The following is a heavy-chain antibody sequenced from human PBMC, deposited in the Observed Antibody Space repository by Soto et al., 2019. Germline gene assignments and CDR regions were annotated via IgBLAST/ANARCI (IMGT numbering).Heavy chain of an antibody. CDR2: MNPNSGNT. D-gene: IGHD1-1*01. CDR3: ARVRGTRIVPRPRSYYYYYGMDV. V-gene: IGHV1-8*01. Sequence: ASVKVSCKASGYTFTSYDINWVRQATGQGLEWMGWMNPNSGNTGYAQKFQGRVTMTRNTSISTAYMELSSLRSEDTAVYYCARVRGTRIVPRPRSYYYYYGMDVWGQGTTVTVSS. J-gene: IGHJ6*02. CDR1: GYTFTSYD.